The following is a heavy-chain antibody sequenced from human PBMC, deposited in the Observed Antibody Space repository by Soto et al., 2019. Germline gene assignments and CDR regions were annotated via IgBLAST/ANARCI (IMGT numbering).Heavy chain of an antibody. D-gene: IGHD2-2*01. CDR2: IYHSGST. Sequence: SETLSLTCAVSGGSISSSNWWSWVRQPPGKGLEWIGEIYHSGSTNYNPSLKSRVTISVDKSKNQFSLKLSSVIVADTAVYHCARFVRSCSATTCSTRADVWGQGITVTVSS. CDR3: ARFVRSCSATTCSTRADV. V-gene: IGHV4-4*02. CDR1: GGSISSSNW. J-gene: IGHJ6*02.